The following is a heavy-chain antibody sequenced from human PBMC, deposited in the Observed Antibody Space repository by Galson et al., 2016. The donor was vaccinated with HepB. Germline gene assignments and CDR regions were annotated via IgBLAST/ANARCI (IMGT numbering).Heavy chain of an antibody. CDR3: ARQGYCDARTCSDEAFDI. CDR1: GYTFTNFD. CDR2: MNPHNGDT. J-gene: IGHJ3*02. D-gene: IGHD2-15*01. Sequence: VKVSCKASGYTFTNFDINWVRQAPGQGLEWMGWMNPHNGDTGFAQKFLGRVTMTGHTSISTAYMELSSLRSEDTAVYYCARQGYCDARTCSDEAFDIWGQGTMVTVSS. V-gene: IGHV1-8*01.